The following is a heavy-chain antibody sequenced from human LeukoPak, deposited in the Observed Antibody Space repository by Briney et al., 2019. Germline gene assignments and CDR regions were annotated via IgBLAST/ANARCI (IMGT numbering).Heavy chain of an antibody. CDR1: GYTFSSYG. CDR3: ARDAYYMTDSSGYYYADY. D-gene: IGHD3-22*01. Sequence: ASVKVSCKASGYTFSSYGISWVRQAPGQGLEWMGWISAYNGNTNYAQKPQGRVTVTTDTSTSIAYMELRSLRSDDTAVYYCARDAYYMTDSSGYYYADYWGQGTLVTVSS. CDR2: ISAYNGNT. V-gene: IGHV1-18*01. J-gene: IGHJ4*02.